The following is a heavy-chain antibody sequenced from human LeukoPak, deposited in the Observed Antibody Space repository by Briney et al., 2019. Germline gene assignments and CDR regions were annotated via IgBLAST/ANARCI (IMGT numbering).Heavy chain of an antibody. CDR2: IIPIFGTA. CDR1: GGTFSSYA. J-gene: IGHJ4*02. Sequence: GASVKVSCKASGGTFSSYAISWVRQAPGQGLEWMGGIIPIFGTANYAQKFQGRVTITADKSTSTAYMELSSLRSEDTAVYYCATDPGGYSYGFPTRGLDYWGQGTLVTVSS. CDR3: ATDPGGYSYGFPTRGLDY. V-gene: IGHV1-69*06. D-gene: IGHD5-18*01.